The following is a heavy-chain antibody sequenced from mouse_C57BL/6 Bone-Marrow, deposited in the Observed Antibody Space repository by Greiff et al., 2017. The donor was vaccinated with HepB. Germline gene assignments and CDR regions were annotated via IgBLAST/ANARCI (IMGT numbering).Heavy chain of an antibody. CDR1: GYTFTSYW. V-gene: IGHV1-59*01. J-gene: IGHJ4*01. CDR3: ARRHYGSSYYAMDY. CDR2: IDPSDSYT. Sequence: VQLQQPGAELVRPGTSVTLSCKASGYTFTSYWMHWVKQRPGQGLEWIGVIDPSDSYTNYNQKFTGKATLTVATSSSTAYMQLSILTYEDSAVYYCARRHYGSSYYAMDYWGQGTAVTVSS. D-gene: IGHD1-1*01.